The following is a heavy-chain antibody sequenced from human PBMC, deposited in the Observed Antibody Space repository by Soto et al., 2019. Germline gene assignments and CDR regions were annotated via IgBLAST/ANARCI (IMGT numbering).Heavy chain of an antibody. J-gene: IGHJ6*02. CDR1: GFTFDDYA. V-gene: IGHV3-9*01. Sequence: EVQLVESGGGLVQPGRSLRLSCAASGFTFDDYAMHWVRQAPGKGLEWVSGISWNSGSIGYADSVKGRFTISRDNAKNALYLQMNSLRAEDTALYYCAKDMGGSSPHYYYGMDVWGQGTTVTVSS. CDR3: AKDMGGSSPHYYYGMDV. CDR2: ISWNSGSI. D-gene: IGHD6-6*01.